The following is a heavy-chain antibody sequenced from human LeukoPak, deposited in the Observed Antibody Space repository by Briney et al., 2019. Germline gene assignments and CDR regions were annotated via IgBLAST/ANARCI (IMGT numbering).Heavy chain of an antibody. CDR2: MNPNSGNT. CDR3: ARGASPLYYYYYMDV. Sequence: EASVKVSCKASGGTFSSYAINWVRQATGQGLEWMGWMNPNSGNTGYAQKFQGRVTMTRNTSISTAYMELSSLRSEDTAVYYCARGASPLYYYYYMDVWGKGTTVTVSS. CDR1: GGTFSSYA. V-gene: IGHV1-8*02. J-gene: IGHJ6*03.